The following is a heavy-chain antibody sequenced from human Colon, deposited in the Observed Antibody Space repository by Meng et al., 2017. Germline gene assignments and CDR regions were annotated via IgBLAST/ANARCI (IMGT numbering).Heavy chain of an antibody. D-gene: IGHD3-22*01. Sequence: QVHLAGSGPGLVRPSETLSLTCTVSGGSFSSGSYYWSWIRQPPGKGLEWIGYIYYSGSTNYNPSLKSRVTISVDTSKNQFSLKLSSVTAAGTAVYYCARGASDYDFDYWGQGTLVTVSS. CDR3: ARGASDYDFDY. V-gene: IGHV4-61*01. CDR1: GGSFSSGSYY. CDR2: IYYSGST. J-gene: IGHJ4*02.